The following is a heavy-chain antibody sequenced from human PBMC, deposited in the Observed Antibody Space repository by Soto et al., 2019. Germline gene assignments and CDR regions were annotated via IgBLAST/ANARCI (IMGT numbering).Heavy chain of an antibody. CDR2: INLRGGTT. J-gene: IGHJ4*02. D-gene: IGHD1-26*01. CDR1: GYNFNQYY. Sequence: QVQLMQSGAEVRKPGASVRLSCETSGYNFNQYYIHWVRQAPGQGLEWMGIINLRGGTTEYAHKFRGRGTVTGDTSTKTAYMELRSLRSADTAMYFCARGPEDSDVPRWDYWGQGTLVTVSS. V-gene: IGHV1-46*02. CDR3: ARGPEDSDVPRWDY.